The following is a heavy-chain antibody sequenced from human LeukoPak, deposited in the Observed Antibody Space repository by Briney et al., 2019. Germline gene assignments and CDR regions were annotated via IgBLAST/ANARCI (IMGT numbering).Heavy chain of an antibody. CDR1: GFTFSSYA. Sequence: GGSLRLSCAASGFTFSSYAMSWVRQAPGKGLEWVSAISGSGGSTYYADSVKGRFTISRDNSKNTMYLQMNSLRAEDTAVYFCIKVIMFAFDIWGQGTMVTVSS. V-gene: IGHV3-23*01. CDR2: ISGSGGST. J-gene: IGHJ3*02. CDR3: IKVIMFAFDI. D-gene: IGHD3-10*02.